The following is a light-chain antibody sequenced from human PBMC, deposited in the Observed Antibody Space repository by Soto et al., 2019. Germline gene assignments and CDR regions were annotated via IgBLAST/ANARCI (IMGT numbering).Light chain of an antibody. Sequence: DVQMPQSPSSLSASVGDRITITCQASQDLGKFLNWYQQKPGKAPKILIYDGSNLETGVPGRFSGGGSGTQFTFTISSLQPEDIGTYYGQQYDNVVFTFGPGTKVYLK. J-gene: IGKJ3*01. CDR2: DGS. CDR3: QQYDNVVFT. V-gene: IGKV1-33*01. CDR1: QDLGKF.